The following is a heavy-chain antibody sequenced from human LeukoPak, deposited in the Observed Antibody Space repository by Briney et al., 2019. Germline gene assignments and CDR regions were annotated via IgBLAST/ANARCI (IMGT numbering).Heavy chain of an antibody. D-gene: IGHD3-16*02. V-gene: IGHV3-48*01. J-gene: IGHJ4*02. CDR3: AAFLSSVLEFDY. CDR2: ISSSSSTI. CDR1: GFTASSNY. Sequence: PGGSLRLSCAASGFTASSNYMSWVRQAPGKGLEWVSYISSSSSTIYYADSVKGRFTISRDNAKNSLYLQMNSLRAEDTAVYYCAAFLSSVLEFDYWGQGTLVTVPS.